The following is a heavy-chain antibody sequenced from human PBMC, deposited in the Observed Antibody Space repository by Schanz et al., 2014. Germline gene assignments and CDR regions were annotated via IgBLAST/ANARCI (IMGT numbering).Heavy chain of an antibody. D-gene: IGHD2-15*01. CDR1: GFTFSTST. V-gene: IGHV3-48*01. Sequence: EVHLVESGGGLVQPGGSLRLSCAASGFTFSTSTMHWVRQAPGKGLEWVSYVSRSTPDIYYADSVKGRFTMSRDNAKNSVFLQMNSLRAEDTAVYYCARDFLLEQLGYSHYYYAMDVWGQGTTVTVSS. CDR2: VSRSTPDI. J-gene: IGHJ6*02. CDR3: ARDFLLEQLGYSHYYYAMDV.